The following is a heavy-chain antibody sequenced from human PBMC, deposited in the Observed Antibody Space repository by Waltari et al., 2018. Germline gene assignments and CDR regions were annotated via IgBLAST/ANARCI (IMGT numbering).Heavy chain of an antibody. CDR2: ISGSGGST. D-gene: IGHD5-18*01. V-gene: IGHV3-23*01. CDR3: AKDELDTAMVTVGYYGMDV. CDR1: GFTFSSYA. J-gene: IGHJ6*02. Sequence: EVQLLESGGGLVQPGGSLRLSCAASGFTFSSYAMSWVRQAPGKRLEWVSAISGSGGSTYYADSVKGRFTISRDNSKNTLYLQMNSLRAEDTAVYYCAKDELDTAMVTVGYYGMDVWGQGTTVTVSS.